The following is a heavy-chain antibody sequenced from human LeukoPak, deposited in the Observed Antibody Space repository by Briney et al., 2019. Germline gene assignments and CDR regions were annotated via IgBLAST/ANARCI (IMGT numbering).Heavy chain of an antibody. Sequence: GGSLRLSCAASGFTFDDYAMHWVRQAPGKGLEWVSGISWNSGSIGYADSVKGRFTISRDNAKNSLYLQMNSLRAEDTALYYCTAAVDYWGQGTLATVSS. CDR2: ISWNSGSI. V-gene: IGHV3-9*01. J-gene: IGHJ4*02. CDR1: GFTFDDYA. D-gene: IGHD6-13*01. CDR3: TAAVDY.